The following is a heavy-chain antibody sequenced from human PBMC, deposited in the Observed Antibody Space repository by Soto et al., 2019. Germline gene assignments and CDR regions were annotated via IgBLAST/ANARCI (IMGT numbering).Heavy chain of an antibody. J-gene: IGHJ4*02. D-gene: IGHD2-2*01. V-gene: IGHV3-23*01. CDR1: GFTFSSYA. CDR3: AKGSKGFDY. Sequence: EVQLLESGGGLVQPGGPLRLSCAASGFTFSSYAMTWVRQAPGKGLEWVSAITGGGDNTYYADSVKGRFTISRDNFKNTLYLQMNSLRDEDTATYYCAKGSKGFDYWAREPWSPSP. CDR2: ITGGGDNT.